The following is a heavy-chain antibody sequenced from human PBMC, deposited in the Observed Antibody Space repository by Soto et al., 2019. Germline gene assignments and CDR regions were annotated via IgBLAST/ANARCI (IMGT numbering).Heavy chain of an antibody. CDR3: ACDPAVITPGYFQH. J-gene: IGHJ1*01. CDR2: ISAYNGNT. V-gene: IGHV1-18*01. D-gene: IGHD2-21*01. CDR1: GYTFSSYG. Sequence: ASVKVSCKASGYTFSSYGISWVRQAPGQGLEWMGWISAYNGNTNYAEKIQDRVSMTTDTSTNTAYMELRSLRSDDTAVYYCACDPAVITPGYFQHWGQGTLVTVSS.